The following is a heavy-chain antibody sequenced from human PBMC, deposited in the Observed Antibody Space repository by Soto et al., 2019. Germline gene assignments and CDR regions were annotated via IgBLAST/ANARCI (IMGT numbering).Heavy chain of an antibody. V-gene: IGHV3-21*01. CDR1: GFTFSSFA. J-gene: IGHJ5*02. CDR3: ARDSRIVSIPAMGSVGFDP. D-gene: IGHD2-2*01. CDR2: ISTTSSHV. Sequence: PGGSLRLSCATSGFTFSSFAMNWVRQAPGKDLEWISSISTTSSHVYYADSVEGRFTISRDNGESSLYLQLSGLRVEDTAIYYSARDSRIVSIPAMGSVGFDPWGQGTLVTVSS.